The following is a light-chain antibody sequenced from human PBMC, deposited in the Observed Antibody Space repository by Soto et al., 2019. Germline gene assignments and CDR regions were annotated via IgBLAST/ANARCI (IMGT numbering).Light chain of an antibody. CDR1: QSVSSY. V-gene: IGKV3-11*01. CDR2: DAS. CDR3: QQRSNWPPFT. Sequence: EIVLTQSPATLCLSPGERATLSCRASQSVSSYLAWYQQKPGQAPRLLIYDASNRATGIPARFSGSGSGTDFTLTISSLEPEDFAVYYCQQRSNWPPFTFGGGTKVDIK. J-gene: IGKJ4*01.